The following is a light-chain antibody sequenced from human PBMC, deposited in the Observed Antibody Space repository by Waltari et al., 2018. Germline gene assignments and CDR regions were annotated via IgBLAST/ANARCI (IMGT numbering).Light chain of an antibody. CDR3: QQYYTTLGT. V-gene: IGKV1-39*01. CDR2: STS. CDR1: RSVADF. J-gene: IGKJ4*01. Sequence: IQMTQSPSSLSASVGDRVTITCRASRSVADFLIWYQQKPGKALKLLIYSTSTLQSGVPSRFSGSGYGTDFTLTINSLQPEDFATYYCQQYYTTLGTFGGVTNVEI.